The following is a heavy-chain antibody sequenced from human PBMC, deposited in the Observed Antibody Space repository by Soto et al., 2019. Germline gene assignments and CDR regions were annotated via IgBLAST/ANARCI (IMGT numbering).Heavy chain of an antibody. Sequence: QLQLQESGPGLVKPSETLSLICTVSGGYISGYYWNWIRQPPGKGLEWIGFVYASGTSYNASLTSRLTISIHASTPQFSLTRSSMTAAATAVYYCAMQLEAAGSYSYDSWGQGIIVTVSS. J-gene: IGHJ3*02. V-gene: IGHV4-59*01. CDR1: GGYISGYY. D-gene: IGHD2-15*01. CDR2: VYASGT. CDR3: AMQLEAAGSYSYDS.